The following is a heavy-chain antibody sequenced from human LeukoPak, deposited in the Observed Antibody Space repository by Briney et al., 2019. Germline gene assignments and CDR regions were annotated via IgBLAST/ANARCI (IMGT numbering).Heavy chain of an antibody. CDR2: LYYSGST. CDR1: GGSISSSSYY. J-gene: IGHJ4*02. D-gene: IGHD6-19*01. V-gene: IGHV4-39*01. Sequence: ASETLSLTCTVSGGSISSSSYYWGWIRQPPGKGLEWIGSLYYSGSTYYNPSLKSRVTTSVDTSKNQFSLKLSSVTAADTAVYYCARQREYSSGWYRGPYYFDYWGQGTLVTVSS. CDR3: ARQREYSSGWYRGPYYFDY.